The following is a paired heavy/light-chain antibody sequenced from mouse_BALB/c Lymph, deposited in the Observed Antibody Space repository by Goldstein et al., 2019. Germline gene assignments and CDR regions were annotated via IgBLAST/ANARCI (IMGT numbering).Heavy chain of an antibody. D-gene: IGHD2-14*01. CDR1: GYTFTDNY. CDR3: ARGGRYAFAY. J-gene: IGHJ3*01. Sequence: QVQLQQSGAELARPGASVKLSCKASGYTFTDNYINWVKQRTGQGLEWIGEIYPGSGNSYYNEKFKGKATLTADKSSSTAYMQLSSLTSEDSAVYFCARGGRYAFAYWGQGTLVTVSA. V-gene: IGHV1-77*01. CDR2: IYPGSGNS.
Light chain of an antibody. Sequence: DILMTQSPSSMSVSLGDTVSITCHASQGISSNIGWLQQKPGKSFKGLIYHGTNLEDGVPSRFSGSGSGTDYSLTISSLESEDFADYYCVQYAQFPYTFGGGTKLEIK. J-gene: IGKJ2*01. CDR1: QGISSN. V-gene: IGKV14-100*01. CDR3: VQYAQFPYT. CDR2: HGT.